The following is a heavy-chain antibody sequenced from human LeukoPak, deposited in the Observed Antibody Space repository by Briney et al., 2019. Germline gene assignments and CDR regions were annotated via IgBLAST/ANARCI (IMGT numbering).Heavy chain of an antibody. V-gene: IGHV1-24*01. CDR2: FDPEDGET. Sequence: ASVKVSCKVSGYTLTELSMHWVRQAPGKGLEWMGRFDPEDGETIYAQKFQGRVTMTEDTSTDTAYMEVSSLRSEDTAVYYCATGNWRRWFGEPLFDYWGQGTLVTVSS. J-gene: IGHJ4*02. CDR3: ATGNWRRWFGEPLFDY. D-gene: IGHD3-10*01. CDR1: GYTLTELS.